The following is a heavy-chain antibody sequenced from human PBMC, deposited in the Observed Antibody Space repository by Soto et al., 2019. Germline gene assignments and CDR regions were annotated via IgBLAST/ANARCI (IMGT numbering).Heavy chain of an antibody. CDR3: VKSRGGNNFDFFD. Sequence: SCSASGFTFSSYAMHWVRQAPGKRLEYVSGVRGNGDPPFYADSVKGRFTISRDNSKNTLYLQMSSLSADDTAVYYCVKSRGGNNFDFFDWGQGALVTVSS. CDR2: VRGNGDPP. CDR1: GFTFSSYA. J-gene: IGHJ4*02. V-gene: IGHV3-64D*06. D-gene: IGHD5-12*01.